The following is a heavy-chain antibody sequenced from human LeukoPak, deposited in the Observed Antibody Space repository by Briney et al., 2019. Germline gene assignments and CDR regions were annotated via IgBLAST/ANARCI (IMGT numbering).Heavy chain of an antibody. CDR1: GSSINSYY. V-gene: IGHV4-59*08. CDR2: IYYIGST. J-gene: IGHJ4*02. D-gene: IGHD1-26*01. CDR3: ARHGGSYSYGY. Sequence: SETLSLTCTVSGSSINSYYWSWIRQAPGKGLEWIGNIYYIGSTNYNPSLKSRVTISADPSKNQLSLKLSSVTAADTAVYYCARHGGSYSYGYWGQGTLVTVSS.